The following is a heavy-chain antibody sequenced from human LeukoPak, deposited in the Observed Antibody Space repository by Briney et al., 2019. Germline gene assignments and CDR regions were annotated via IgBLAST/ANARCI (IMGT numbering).Heavy chain of an antibody. Sequence: GGSLRLSCAASGFTFSSYAMSWVRQAPGKGLEWVSAISGSGGSTYYADSVKGRFTISRDNSKNTLYLQMNSLRAEDTAVYYCAKDRRFGELLYHYFDYWGQGTLVTVSS. D-gene: IGHD3-10*01. J-gene: IGHJ4*02. CDR1: GFTFSSYA. V-gene: IGHV3-23*01. CDR2: ISGSGGST. CDR3: AKDRRFGELLYHYFDY.